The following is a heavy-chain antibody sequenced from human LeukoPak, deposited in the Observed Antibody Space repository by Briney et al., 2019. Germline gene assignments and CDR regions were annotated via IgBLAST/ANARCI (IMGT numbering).Heavy chain of an antibody. Sequence: GGSLRLSCATSGFPFETNAMSWVRQAPGKGLEWVANICNTETFYADSVTGRFTISRDNSKNTVNLQMNRLRVEDTAIYYCAKDWIQFNRVFDCFDSWGQGTLVTVSS. D-gene: IGHD5-18*01. CDR1: GFPFETNA. J-gene: IGHJ4*02. CDR3: AKDWIQFNRVFDCFDS. V-gene: IGHV3-23*01. CDR2: ICNTET.